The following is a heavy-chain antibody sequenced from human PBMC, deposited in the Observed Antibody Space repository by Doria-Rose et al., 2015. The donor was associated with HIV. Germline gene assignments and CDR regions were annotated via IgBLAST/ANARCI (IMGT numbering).Heavy chain of an antibody. CDR3: ARIKSSRWYHKYYFDF. V-gene: IGHV2-26*01. CDR2: ILSDDAR. CDR1: GVSLSSPGMG. D-gene: IGHD6-13*01. Sequence: QVQLVQSGPVLVKPTETLTLTCTVSGVSLSSPGMGVSWIRQPPGKALEWLAYILSDDARSYKTSLKSRLTISRGTSKSQVVLTMTDMDPVDTATYYCARIKSSRWYHKYYFDFWGQGTLVIVSA. J-gene: IGHJ4*02.